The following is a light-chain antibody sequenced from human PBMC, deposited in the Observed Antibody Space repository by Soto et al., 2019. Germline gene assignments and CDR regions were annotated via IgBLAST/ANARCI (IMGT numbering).Light chain of an antibody. CDR2: GAY. J-gene: IGKJ4*01. CDR1: QNVNSN. Sequence: EIVMTQSPATVSVSPGERATLSCRASQNVNSNLAWYQQKPGQPPRLLIYGAYTRATGVPARFSGSGSGTEFTLPINSLQSEEFAVYYCQQYNSWPPLTFGGGTKVEIK. V-gene: IGKV3-15*01. CDR3: QQYNSWPPLT.